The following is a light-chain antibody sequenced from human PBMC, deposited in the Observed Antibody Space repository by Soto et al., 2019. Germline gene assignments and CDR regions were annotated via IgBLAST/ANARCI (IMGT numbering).Light chain of an antibody. CDR1: ISDVGGFNY. CDR3: TSYTTTSTLVV. CDR2: DVS. V-gene: IGLV2-14*03. J-gene: IGLJ2*01. Sequence: QSALTQPASVSGSPGQSITISCTGTISDVGGFNYVSWYQQHPGKAPKLIIYDVSNRPSGISYRFSGSKSGNTASLTISGLQAEDEAHYYCTSYTTTSTLVVFGGGTKVTVL.